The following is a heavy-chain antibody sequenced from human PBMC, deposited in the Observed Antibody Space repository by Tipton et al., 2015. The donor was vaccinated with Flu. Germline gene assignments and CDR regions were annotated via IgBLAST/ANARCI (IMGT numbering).Heavy chain of an antibody. Sequence: SLRLSCAASGFTFSIYAMNWVRQAPGKGLEWVSYISSSGNTISYADSVRGRFTISRDNTKKSLSLQLNSLRAEDTAIYYCATLTGDDYWGQGILVTVSS. CDR3: ATLTGDDY. V-gene: IGHV3-48*03. CDR2: ISSSGNTI. J-gene: IGHJ4*02. CDR1: GFTFSIYA. D-gene: IGHD7-27*01.